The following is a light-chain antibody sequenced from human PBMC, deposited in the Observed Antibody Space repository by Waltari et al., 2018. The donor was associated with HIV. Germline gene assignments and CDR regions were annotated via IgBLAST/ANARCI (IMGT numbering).Light chain of an antibody. Sequence: DIVMTQSQLYLPVTPGEPAYISCRYSQSLLHTNGYNYLDWYLQKPGQSPQLLIYLGSNRASGVPDRFSGSGSGTDFTLKISRVEAEDVGVYYCMQALQTPWTFGQGTKVEIK. CDR3: MQALQTPWT. CDR2: LGS. V-gene: IGKV2-28*01. J-gene: IGKJ1*01. CDR1: QSLLHTNGYNY.